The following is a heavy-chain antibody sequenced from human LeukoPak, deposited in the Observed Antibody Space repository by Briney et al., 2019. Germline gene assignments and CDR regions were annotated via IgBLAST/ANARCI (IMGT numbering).Heavy chain of an antibody. D-gene: IGHD6-13*01. CDR2: IKEDGSAT. J-gene: IGHJ4*02. CDR1: GFTFSGQW. CDR3: AKGGGSSWDPLDY. Sequence: GGSLRLSCAASGFTFSGQWMSWVRQAPGKGLEWVANIKEDGSATSYVDSVKGRFTISRDNSQNTQSLQLSSLRAEDTAVYYCAKGGGSSWDPLDYWGQGTLVTVSS. V-gene: IGHV3-7*05.